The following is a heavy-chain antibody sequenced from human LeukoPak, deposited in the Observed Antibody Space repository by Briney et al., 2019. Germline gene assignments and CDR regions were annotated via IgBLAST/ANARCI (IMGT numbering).Heavy chain of an antibody. D-gene: IGHD6-19*01. CDR1: GFTFSSYS. CDR2: IYSGGST. V-gene: IGHV3-66*01. Sequence: PGGSLRLSCAASGFTFSSYSMNWVRQAPGKGLEWVSLIYSGGSTSYSDSVKGRFTISRDNSKNTLYLQMNSLRAEDTAVYYCARDLEYSSGWYLYYWGQGTLVTVSS. CDR3: ARDLEYSSGWYLYY. J-gene: IGHJ4*02.